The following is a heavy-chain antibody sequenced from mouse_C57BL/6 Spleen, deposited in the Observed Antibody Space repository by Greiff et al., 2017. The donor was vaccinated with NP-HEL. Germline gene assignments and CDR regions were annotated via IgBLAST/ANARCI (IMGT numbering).Heavy chain of an antibody. V-gene: IGHV1-22*01. CDR2: INPNNGGT. Sequence: EVQLQQSGPELVKPGASVKMSCKASGYTFTDYNMHWVKQSPGKSLEWIGYINPNNGGTSYNQKFKGKATLTVNTSSRTAYMELRSLTSEDSAVYCCARLYGYDGFECWGQGATLTVSS. CDR1: GYTFTDYN. CDR3: ARLYGYDGFEC. J-gene: IGHJ2*01. D-gene: IGHD2-2*01.